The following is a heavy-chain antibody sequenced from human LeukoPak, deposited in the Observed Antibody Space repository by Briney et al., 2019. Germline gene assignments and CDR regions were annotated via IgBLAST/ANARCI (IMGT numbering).Heavy chain of an antibody. CDR3: ARVGIAAAGTYLDY. D-gene: IGHD6-13*01. J-gene: IGHJ4*02. CDR1: GGTFSSYA. V-gene: IGHV1-69*13. CDR2: IIPIFGTA. Sequence: ASVKVSCTASGGTFSSYAISRVRQAPGQGLEWMGGIIPIFGTANYAQKFQGRVTITADESTSTAYMELSSLRSEDTAVYYCARVGIAAAGTYLDYWGQGTLVTVSS.